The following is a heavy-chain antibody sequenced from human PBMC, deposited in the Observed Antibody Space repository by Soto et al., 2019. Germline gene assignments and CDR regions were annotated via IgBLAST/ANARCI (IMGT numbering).Heavy chain of an antibody. J-gene: IGHJ5*02. V-gene: IGHV1-18*01. CDR1: GYTFSNYV. CDR2: ISLYSDGT. D-gene: IGHD2-2*01. Sequence: QVQLVQSGGEVKRPGASVKVSCKTSGYTFSNYVITGVRQAPGQPLEWLGWISLYSDGTNYAQKFQGRVSMTTDTSTTTAYMELRSLRSDDTAVYYCAIVVPGAEAWFGPWGPGTLVTVSS. CDR3: AIVVPGAEAWFGP.